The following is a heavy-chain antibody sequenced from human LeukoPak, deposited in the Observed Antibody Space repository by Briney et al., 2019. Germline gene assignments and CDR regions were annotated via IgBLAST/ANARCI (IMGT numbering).Heavy chain of an antibody. CDR1: GFTFSTFA. CDR3: AKASAMIVVVSKHFDY. J-gene: IGHJ4*02. CDR2: IFPSGGEI. D-gene: IGHD3-22*01. Sequence: GGSLRLSCAASGFTFSTFAMIWVRQPPGKGLEWVSSIFPSGGEIHYADSVRGRFTISRDNSKSTLSLQMNSLRAEDTAIYYCAKASAMIVVVSKHFDYWGQGTLVTVSS. V-gene: IGHV3-23*01.